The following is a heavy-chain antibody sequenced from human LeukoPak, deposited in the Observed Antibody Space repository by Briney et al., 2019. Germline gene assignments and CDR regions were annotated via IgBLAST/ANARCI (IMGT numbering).Heavy chain of an antibody. CDR2: MNPNSGNT. Sequence: ASVKVSCKASGYTFTTYDINWVRQATGQGLEWMGWMNPNSGNTGYAQKFQGRVTMTRDMSTSTVYMELSSLRSEDTAVYYCARSYMDVWGKGTTVTVSS. CDR1: GYTFTTYD. J-gene: IGHJ6*03. CDR3: ARSYMDV. V-gene: IGHV1-8*01.